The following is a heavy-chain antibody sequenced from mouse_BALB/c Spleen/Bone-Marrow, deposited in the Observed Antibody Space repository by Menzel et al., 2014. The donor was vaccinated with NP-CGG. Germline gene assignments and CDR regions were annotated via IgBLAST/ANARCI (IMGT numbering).Heavy chain of an antibody. D-gene: IGHD1-2*01. V-gene: IGHV4-1*02. CDR3: AKNYYYGYVAY. Sequence: EVMLVESGGGLVQPGGSLKLSCAASGFDFSRYWMTWVRQAPGKGLEWIGEINPASSTINYTPSLKDKFIISRDNAKXTLYLQMSKVRSEDTALYYCAKNYYYGYVAYWGQGTLVTVSA. CDR1: GFDFSRYW. CDR2: INPASSTI. J-gene: IGHJ3*01.